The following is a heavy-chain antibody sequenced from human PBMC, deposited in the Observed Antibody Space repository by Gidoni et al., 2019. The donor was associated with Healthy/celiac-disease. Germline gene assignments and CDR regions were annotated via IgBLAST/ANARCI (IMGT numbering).Heavy chain of an antibody. J-gene: IGHJ4*02. CDR3: TVGSGSYLY. D-gene: IGHD3-10*01. V-gene: IGHV3-15*01. Sequence: EVHLVESGGGLVKTGGSLRLSCAASGLTFSNAWMHWVRQAPGKGLEWVGRIKSKAAGGTTDYAAPVKGRFTISRDDSKTTLYLQMNSLKTEDTAVYYCTVGSGSYLYWGQGTLVTVSS. CDR1: GLTFSNAW. CDR2: IKSKAAGGTT.